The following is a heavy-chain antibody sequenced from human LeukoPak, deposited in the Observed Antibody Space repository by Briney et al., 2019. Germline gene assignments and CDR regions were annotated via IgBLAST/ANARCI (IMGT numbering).Heavy chain of an antibody. CDR2: VYHTGST. CDR1: GDSIGSYS. D-gene: IGHD4-17*01. J-gene: IGHJ4*02. Sequence: SETLSLTCTVSGDSIGSYSWNWIRQPPGEGLEWIGYVYHTGSTNYNPSLKSRVTISVDTSKNQFSLKLSSVTAADTAVYYCARDGAGPRHDYGDYTFDYWGQGALDSVSA. CDR3: ARDGAGPRHDYGDYTFDY. V-gene: IGHV4-59*01.